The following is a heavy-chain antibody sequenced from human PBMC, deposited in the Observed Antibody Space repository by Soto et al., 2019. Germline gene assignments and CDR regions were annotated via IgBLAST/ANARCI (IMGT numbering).Heavy chain of an antibody. CDR2: IHPGDSNT. V-gene: IGHV5-51*01. J-gene: IGHJ5*02. CDR3: ARWPVGASRNWFDP. CDR1: GYSFTSNC. D-gene: IGHD1-26*01. Sequence: HGESLKISCKGSGYSFTSNCIGWVRQMPGKGLEWMGIIHPGDSNTRYSPSFQGQVTISADKSISTAYLQWSSLKASDTAMYYCARWPVGASRNWFDPWGQGTLVTVSS.